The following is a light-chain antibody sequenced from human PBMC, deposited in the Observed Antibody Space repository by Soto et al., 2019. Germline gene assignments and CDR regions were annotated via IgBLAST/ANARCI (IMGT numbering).Light chain of an antibody. Sequence: DIPMTQSPSTLSASVGDRVTITCRASQSISSWLAWYQQKPGKAPKLLIFDASSLESGVPSRFSGRGSGTEFTLTSSRLQADDFATYYCQQYNSYWTFGQGNKVEIK. J-gene: IGKJ1*01. CDR2: DAS. V-gene: IGKV1-5*01. CDR3: QQYNSYWT. CDR1: QSISSW.